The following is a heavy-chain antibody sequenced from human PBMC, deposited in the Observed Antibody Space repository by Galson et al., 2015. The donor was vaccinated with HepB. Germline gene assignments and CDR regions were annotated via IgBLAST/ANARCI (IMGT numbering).Heavy chain of an antibody. V-gene: IGHV3-66*01. CDR2: IQVNGDI. CDR1: GFTVNDKC. J-gene: IGHJ6*02. Sequence: SLRLSCAASGFTVNDKCINWVRQAPGKGLEWVSVIQVNGDISYADLLWGRFTISRDTSQNIVYLQMNSLRVEATAVYYCARDFYYETRGRVSQYGMDVWGQGTTVTVSS. D-gene: IGHD3-22*01. CDR3: ARDFYYETRGRVSQYGMDV.